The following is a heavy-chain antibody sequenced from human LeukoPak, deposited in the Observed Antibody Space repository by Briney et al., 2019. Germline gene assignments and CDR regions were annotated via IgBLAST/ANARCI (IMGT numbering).Heavy chain of an antibody. CDR1: GGSFSGYY. D-gene: IGHD5-12*01. J-gene: IGHJ4*02. CDR2: INHSGST. CDR3: ARMTIVATNFDY. V-gene: IGHV4-34*01. Sequence: PSDTLSLTCAVYGGSFSGYYWSWIRQPPGKGLEWIGEINHSGSTNYNPSLKSRVTISVDKSKNQFSLKLSSVTAADTAVYYCARMTIVATNFDYWGQGTLVTVSS.